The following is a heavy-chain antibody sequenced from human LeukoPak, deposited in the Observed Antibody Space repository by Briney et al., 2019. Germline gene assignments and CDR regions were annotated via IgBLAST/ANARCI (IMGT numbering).Heavy chain of an antibody. CDR1: GYSFTYYW. V-gene: IGHV5-51*01. D-gene: IGHD3-10*01. CDR3: ARQDGSGIYYFDY. CDR2: IYPSDSDS. J-gene: IGHJ4*02. Sequence: GESLKISCKGSGYSFTYYWIGWVRQMPGKGLEWMAIIYPSDSDSRYSPSFQGQVTISADKSLNTAYLQWSSLKASDTAKYYCARQDGSGIYYFDYWGQGTLVTVSS.